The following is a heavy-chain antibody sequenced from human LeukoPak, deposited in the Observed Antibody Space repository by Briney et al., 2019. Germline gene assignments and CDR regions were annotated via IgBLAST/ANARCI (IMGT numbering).Heavy chain of an antibody. CDR3: ARGGGNGGGWVGHYYYMDV. Sequence: PSETLPLTCSVSGYSISSGYYWAWIRQPPGKGLEWIGSMFHSGSAYYNPSLKSRVTISVDMSKNQFSLNLRSVTAADTAVYYCARGGGNGGGWVGHYYYMDVWGKGTTVTVSS. D-gene: IGHD4-23*01. CDR2: MFHSGSA. J-gene: IGHJ6*03. V-gene: IGHV4-38-2*02. CDR1: GYSISSGYY.